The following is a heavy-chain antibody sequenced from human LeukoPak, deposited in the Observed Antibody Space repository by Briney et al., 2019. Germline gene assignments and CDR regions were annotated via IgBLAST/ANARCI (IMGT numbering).Heavy chain of an antibody. Sequence: GGSLNFSCAASGFTSSSYTMSWVRQAPGKGLEWVSYISSSSRAIYYADSVKGRFTISRDNAKNSLYPQMNSLRDEDTAVYYCARDRAQHGRGSLVDSWGQGTLVSVSS. D-gene: IGHD1-14*01. J-gene: IGHJ4*02. CDR3: ARDRAQHGRGSLVDS. CDR1: GFTSSSYT. CDR2: ISSSSRAI. V-gene: IGHV3-48*02.